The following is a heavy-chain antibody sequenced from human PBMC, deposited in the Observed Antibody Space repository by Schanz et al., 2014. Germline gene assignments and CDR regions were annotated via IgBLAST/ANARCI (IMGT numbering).Heavy chain of an antibody. CDR1: GGTFNSYT. CDR2: INPSGGST. V-gene: IGHV1-46*02. CDR3: AGTYCSSTSCYTGYYYMDV. Sequence: QVQLVQSGTQVKKPGSSMKVSCKASGGTFNSYTINWVRQAPGQGLEWMGMINPSGGSTTYAQKFQGRVTMTRDTSTSTAYMELTSLRSEDTAVYYCAGTYCSSTSCYTGYYYMDVWGKGTTVTVSS. D-gene: IGHD2-2*02. J-gene: IGHJ6*03.